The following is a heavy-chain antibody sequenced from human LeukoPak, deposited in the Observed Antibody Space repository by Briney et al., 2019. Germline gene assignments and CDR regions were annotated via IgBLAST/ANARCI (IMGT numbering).Heavy chain of an antibody. CDR2: TYYRSKWYN. V-gene: IGHV6-1*01. J-gene: IGHJ5*02. CDR1: GDSVSSNSAA. Sequence: SQTLSLTCAISGDSVSSNSAAWNWIRQSPSRGLEWLGRTYYRSKWYNDYAVSVKSRITINPDTSKNQFSLQLNSVTPEDTAVYYCARALGEKIAAAEHTNWFDPWGQGTLVTVSS. CDR3: ARALGEKIAAAEHTNWFDP. D-gene: IGHD6-13*01.